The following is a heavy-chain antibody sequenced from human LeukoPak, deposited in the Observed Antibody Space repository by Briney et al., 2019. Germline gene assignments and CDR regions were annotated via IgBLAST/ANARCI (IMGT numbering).Heavy chain of an antibody. CDR3: ARAGGSTVSHSDY. V-gene: IGHV3-21*01. Sequence: PGGSLRLSCAASGFTFSSYSMNWIRQAPGKGLEWVSSISSSTSYIYYADSVKGRFAISKDNAKNSLYLQMNSLRAEDTAVYYCARAGGSTVSHSDYWGQGTLVTVSS. D-gene: IGHD4-17*01. J-gene: IGHJ4*02. CDR2: ISSSTSYI. CDR1: GFTFSSYS.